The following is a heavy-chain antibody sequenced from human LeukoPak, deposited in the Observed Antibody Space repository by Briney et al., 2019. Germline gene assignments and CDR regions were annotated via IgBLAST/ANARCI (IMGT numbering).Heavy chain of an antibody. CDR1: GYTFTSYY. V-gene: IGHV1-46*01. CDR2: INPSGGST. D-gene: IGHD2-2*02. J-gene: IGHJ4*02. Sequence: ASVKVSCKASGYTFTSYYMHWVRQAPGQGLEWMGIINPSGGSTSYAQKFQGRVTMTRDTSTSTVYMELSSLRSEDTAVYYCAREDTVVVPAAIPFDYWGQGTLVTVSS. CDR3: AREDTVVVPAAIPFDY.